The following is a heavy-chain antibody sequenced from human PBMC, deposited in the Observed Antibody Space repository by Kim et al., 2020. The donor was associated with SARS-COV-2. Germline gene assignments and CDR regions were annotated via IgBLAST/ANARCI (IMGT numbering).Heavy chain of an antibody. Sequence: SETLSLTCTVSGGSISSYYWSWIRQPPGKGLEWIGYIYYSGSTNYNPSLKRRVTISVDTSKNQFSLKLSSVTAADTAVYYCARLDPVWNSSSHLYSVFDYWGQGTLVTVSS. V-gene: IGHV4-59*08. CDR3: ARLDPVWNSSSHLYSVFDY. CDR2: IYYSGST. CDR1: GGSISSYY. J-gene: IGHJ4*02. D-gene: IGHD6-6*01.